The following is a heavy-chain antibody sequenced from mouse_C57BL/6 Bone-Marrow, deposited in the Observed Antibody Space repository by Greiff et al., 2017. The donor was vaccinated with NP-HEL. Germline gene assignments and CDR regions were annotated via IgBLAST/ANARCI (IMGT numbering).Heavy chain of an antibody. V-gene: IGHV1-81*01. D-gene: IGHD2-12*01. CDR3: ARRRNSPDYFDY. CDR2: IYPRSGNT. J-gene: IGHJ2*01. CDR1: GYTFTSYG. Sequence: VQLQQSGAELARPGASVKLSCKASGYTFTSYGISWVKQRTGQGLEWIGEIYPRSGNTYYNEKFKGKATLTADKSSSTAYMELRSLTSEDSAVYFCARRRNSPDYFDYWGQGTTLTVSS.